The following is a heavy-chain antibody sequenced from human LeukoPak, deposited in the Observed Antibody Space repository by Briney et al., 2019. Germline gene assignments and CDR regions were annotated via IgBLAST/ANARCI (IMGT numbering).Heavy chain of an antibody. CDR1: GFTLSSYW. CDR2: IKQDGSEK. V-gene: IGHV3-7*01. CDR3: ARWDTGNYYGIGD. J-gene: IGHJ4*02. Sequence: GGSLRLSCAASGFTLSSYWMSWVRQAPGKGLEWVANIKQDGSEKYYVDSVKGRFTISRDNARSSLFLQMSSLRGEDTAIYYCARWDTGNYYGIGDWGQGTLVTVSS. D-gene: IGHD1-26*01.